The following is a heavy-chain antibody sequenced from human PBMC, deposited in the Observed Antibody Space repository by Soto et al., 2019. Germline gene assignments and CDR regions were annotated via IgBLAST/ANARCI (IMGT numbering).Heavy chain of an antibody. Sequence: GGSLGLSCAGSLFTFTDASITWVGQVPGKAAEWVGRIQRKGFGGATHYAAAVKDRVTISRDDSENTAYLQLDSLESEDTAVYYCAPPDPGLTHVFYNMDFWGQGTTVTVSS. CDR2: IQRKGFGGAT. CDR1: LFTFTDAS. CDR3: APPDPGLTHVFYNMDF. J-gene: IGHJ6*01. D-gene: IGHD3-9*01. V-gene: IGHV3-15*01.